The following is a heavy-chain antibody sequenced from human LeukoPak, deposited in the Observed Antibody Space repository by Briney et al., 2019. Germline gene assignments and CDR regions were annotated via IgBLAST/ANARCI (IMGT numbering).Heavy chain of an antibody. V-gene: IGHV1-2*02. CDR2: IGPNTGGT. CDR3: AEDSTDSAAGIVQH. Sequence: ASVKVSCKASGYTFTGYYIHWVRQAPGQGLEWMGWIGPNTGGTNYAQKFQGRVTMTRDTSISTAYMEPSSLISDDTAVYYCAEDSTDSAAGIVQHWGQGTLVTVSS. J-gene: IGHJ1*01. CDR1: GYTFTGYY. D-gene: IGHD6-13*01.